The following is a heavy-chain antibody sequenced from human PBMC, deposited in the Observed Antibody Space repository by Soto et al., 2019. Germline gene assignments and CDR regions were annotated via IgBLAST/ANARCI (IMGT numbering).Heavy chain of an antibody. CDR1: GGSFSGYY. CDR3: ARESERPVYFDY. D-gene: IGHD6-25*01. Sequence: PSETLSLTCVVYGGSFSGYYWSWIRQPPGKGLEWIGEINHTGSTNYNPSLKSRVAFSVDMSKNQFSLRLSSVTAADTAVYYCARESERPVYFDYWGQGTLVTVSS. CDR2: INHTGST. J-gene: IGHJ4*02. V-gene: IGHV4-34*01.